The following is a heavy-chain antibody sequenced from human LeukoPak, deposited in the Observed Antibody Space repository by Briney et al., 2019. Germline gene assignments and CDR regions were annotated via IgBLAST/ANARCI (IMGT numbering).Heavy chain of an antibody. CDR2: ISNSGS. CDR1: GFTFSGYS. V-gene: IGHV3-11*04. CDR3: ARDGNFDI. J-gene: IGHJ3*02. Sequence: GGSLRLSCAASGFTFSGYSMTWIRQAPGKGLEWVSHISNSGSIYADSVKGRFTISRDNAKNSLYLQMSSLRAEDTAVYYCARDGNFDIWGQGTMVTVSS.